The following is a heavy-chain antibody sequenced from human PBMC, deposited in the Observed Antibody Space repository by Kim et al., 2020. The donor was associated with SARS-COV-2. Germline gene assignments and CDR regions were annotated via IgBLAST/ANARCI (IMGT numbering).Heavy chain of an antibody. Sequence: GGSLRLSXAXSGVSFSSHGMHWVRQAPGKGLEWVAVIWSDGSNKNYADSVKGRFTISRDNSENTLYLQANSLRADDTAVYYCARDGVRGTVDAFDIWGQGTMVTVFS. CDR1: GVSFSSHG. J-gene: IGHJ3*02. V-gene: IGHV3-33*01. CDR2: IWSDGSNK. D-gene: IGHD1-7*01. CDR3: ARDGVRGTVDAFDI.